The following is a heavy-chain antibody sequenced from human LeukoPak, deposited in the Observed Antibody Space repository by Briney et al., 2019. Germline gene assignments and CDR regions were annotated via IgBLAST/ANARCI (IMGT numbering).Heavy chain of an antibody. CDR3: ARRGRVVVVPAAIAWGFDP. CDR1: GGSISSSSYY. D-gene: IGHD2-2*02. V-gene: IGHV4-39*01. CDR2: IYYSGST. J-gene: IGHJ5*02. Sequence: SETLSLTCTVSGGSISSSSYYWGWIRQPPGKGLEWIGSIYYSGSTYYNPSLKSRVTISVDTSKNQFSLKLSSVTAADTAVYYCARRGRVVVVPAAIAWGFDPWGQGTLVTVSS.